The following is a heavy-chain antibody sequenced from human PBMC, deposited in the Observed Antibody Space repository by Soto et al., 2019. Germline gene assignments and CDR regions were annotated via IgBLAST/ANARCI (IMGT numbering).Heavy chain of an antibody. CDR1: GGSISDSSYY. Sequence: QLQLQQSGPGLVKPSETLSLTCTVSGGSISDSSYYWGWIRQPPGNGLEWIGSIYYSGNTYYNPSLKSRVTISVDTSKNQFSLKLSSVTAADTAVYYCARTNDQAGGITWYEADAFDIWGQGTMVTVSS. D-gene: IGHD6-13*01. J-gene: IGHJ3*02. CDR3: ARTNDQAGGITWYEADAFDI. V-gene: IGHV4-39*01. CDR2: IYYSGNT.